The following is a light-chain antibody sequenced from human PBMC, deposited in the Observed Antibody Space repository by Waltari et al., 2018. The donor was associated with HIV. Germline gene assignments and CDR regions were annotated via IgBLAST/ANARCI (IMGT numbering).Light chain of an antibody. Sequence: DIVMTQSPDSLAVSLGERATINCKSSQSVFYSSNNKNYLAWYQRKPGQRPRLLIYWASTRESGVPDRFSGSGSGTDFSLTISSLQAEDVAVYYCQQYYSRPPTFGQGTKLEIK. V-gene: IGKV4-1*01. CDR1: QSVFYSSNNKNY. CDR2: WAS. J-gene: IGKJ2*01. CDR3: QQYYSRPPT.